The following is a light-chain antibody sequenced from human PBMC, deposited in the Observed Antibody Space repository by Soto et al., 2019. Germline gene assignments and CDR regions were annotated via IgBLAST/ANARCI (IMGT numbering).Light chain of an antibody. Sequence: EIVMTQSPATLSVSPGERATLSCRASQSVSSNLAWYQQKPGQVPKLLIYGASTRATGIPARFSGSGSGTEFTLTISSLQSEDFAVYYCQQYGSSQFTFGPGTKVNIK. V-gene: IGKV3-15*01. CDR3: QQYGSSQFT. CDR2: GAS. CDR1: QSVSSN. J-gene: IGKJ3*01.